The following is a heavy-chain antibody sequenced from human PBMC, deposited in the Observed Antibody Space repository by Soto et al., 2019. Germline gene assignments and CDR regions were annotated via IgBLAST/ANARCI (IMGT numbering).Heavy chain of an antibody. J-gene: IGHJ6*02. CDR2: IYPGDSDT. CDR1: GYSFTSYW. Sequence: GESLKISCKGSGYSFTSYWIGWVRQMPGKGLEWMGIIYPGDSDTRYSPSFQGQVTISADKSTRTGYLQWSSLRASDTAVYYCARGAEDIVVVPASCYYYYGMDVWGQGTTVTVSS. D-gene: IGHD2-2*01. V-gene: IGHV5-51*01. CDR3: ARGAEDIVVVPASCYYYYGMDV.